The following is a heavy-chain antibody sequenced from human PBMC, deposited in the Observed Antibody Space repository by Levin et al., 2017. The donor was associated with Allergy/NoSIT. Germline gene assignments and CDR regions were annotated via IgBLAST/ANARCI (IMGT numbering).Heavy chain of an antibody. CDR2: IYYRGNV. CDR3: ARLFNGCPGDI. V-gene: IGHV4-39*02. CDR1: GGSISTSTYH. Sequence: GSLRLSCTVSGGSISTSTYHWGWIRQPPGTGLEWIGSIYYRGNVYYSPSLESRVTLFVDTSNNHFSLKLRSVTAADTAMYYCARLFNGCPGDIWGQGTMVTVSS. J-gene: IGHJ3*02. D-gene: IGHD5-24*01.